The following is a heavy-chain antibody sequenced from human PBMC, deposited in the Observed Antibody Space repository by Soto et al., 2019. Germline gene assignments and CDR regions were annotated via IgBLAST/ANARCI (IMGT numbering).Heavy chain of an antibody. J-gene: IGHJ6*03. D-gene: IGHD3-16*01. Sequence: SETLSLTCTVSGGSISSGGYYWSWIRQHPGKGLEWIGYIYYSGSTYYNPSLKSRVTISVDTSKNQFSLKLSSVTAADTAVYYCARGVYPAHYMDVRAKGTTVTVSS. CDR1: GGSISSGGYY. CDR3: ARGVYPAHYMDV. CDR2: IYYSGST. V-gene: IGHV4-31*03.